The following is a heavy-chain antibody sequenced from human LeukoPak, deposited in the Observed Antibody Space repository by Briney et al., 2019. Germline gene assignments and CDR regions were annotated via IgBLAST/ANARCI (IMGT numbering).Heavy chain of an antibody. D-gene: IGHD3-22*01. CDR3: ARAYDSSGYYYYGMDV. Sequence: ASVKVSCKASGYTFTSYDINWVRQATGQGHEWMGWMNPNSGNTGYAQKFQGRVTMTRNTSISTAYMELSSLRSEDTAVYYCARAYDSSGYYYYGMDVWGQGTTVTVSS. CDR1: GYTFTSYD. V-gene: IGHV1-8*01. CDR2: MNPNSGNT. J-gene: IGHJ6*02.